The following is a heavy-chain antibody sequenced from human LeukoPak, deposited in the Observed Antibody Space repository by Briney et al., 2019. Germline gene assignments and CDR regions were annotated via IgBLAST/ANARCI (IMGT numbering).Heavy chain of an antibody. CDR1: GFTFSGYG. V-gene: IGHV3-23*01. CDR2: ISGSGGST. D-gene: IGHD6-13*01. CDR3: AKRLAAAGSYYQYYYMDV. J-gene: IGHJ6*03. Sequence: PGGTLRLSCAASGFTFSGYGMSWVRQAPGKGLEWVSAISGSGGSTYYADSVKGRFTISRDNSKNTLYLQMNSLRAEDTAVYYCAKRLAAAGSYYQYYYMDVWGKGTTVTISS.